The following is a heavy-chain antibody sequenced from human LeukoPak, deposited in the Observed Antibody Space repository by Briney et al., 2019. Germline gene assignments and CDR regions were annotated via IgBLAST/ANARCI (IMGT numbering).Heavy chain of an antibody. J-gene: IGHJ4*02. D-gene: IGHD6-13*01. CDR3: ASLPAAADLL. CDR1: GFTFSSYA. V-gene: IGHV3-30*01. CDR2: ISYDGSNK. Sequence: GGSLRLSCAASGFTFSSYAMHWVRQAPGKGLEWVAVISYDGSNKYYADSVKGRFTISRDNPKNTLYLQMNSLRAEDTAVYYCASLPAAADLLWGQGTLVTVSS.